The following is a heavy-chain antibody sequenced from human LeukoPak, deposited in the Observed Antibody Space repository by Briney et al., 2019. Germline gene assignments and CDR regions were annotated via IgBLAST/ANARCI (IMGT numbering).Heavy chain of an antibody. CDR1: GDSISSGDFS. J-gene: IGHJ4*02. D-gene: IGHD5-12*01. CDR2: IDYSGNT. CDR3: ARRRSGFGDFDY. Sequence: SQTLSLTCDVSGDSISSGDFSWNWIRQPPGKGLEWIGYIDYSGNTNYNPSLKSRVTISVDTSKKQLSLSLSSVTAADTAVYYCARRRSGFGDFDYWGQGSLVTVSS. V-gene: IGHV4-30-4*07.